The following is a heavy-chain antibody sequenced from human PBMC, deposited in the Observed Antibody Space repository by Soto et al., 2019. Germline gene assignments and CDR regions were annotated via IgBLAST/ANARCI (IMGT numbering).Heavy chain of an antibody. CDR1: GGSISSGGYY. D-gene: IGHD3-16*01. J-gene: IGHJ5*02. Sequence: QVQLQESGPGLVKPSQTLSLTCTVSGGSISSGGYYWSWIRQHPGKGLEWIGYIYYSGSTYYNPSLRSRVTRAVDTSKNQFSLKLSSVTAADTAVYYCARVGGINWFDPWGQGTLVTVSS. CDR3: ARVGGINWFDP. V-gene: IGHV4-31*03. CDR2: IYYSGST.